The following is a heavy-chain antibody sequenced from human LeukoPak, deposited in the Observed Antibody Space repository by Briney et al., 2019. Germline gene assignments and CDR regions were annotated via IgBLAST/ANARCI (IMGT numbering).Heavy chain of an antibody. CDR1: GGTFSSYA. D-gene: IGHD3-9*01. CDR2: IIPIFGTA. J-gene: IGHJ5*02. CDR3: ARGAVHHYDILTGYYNWFDP. Sequence: ASVKVSCKASGGTFSSYAISWVRQAPGQGLECMGGIIPIFGTANYAQKFQGRVTITADESTSTAYMELSSLRYEDTAVYYCARGAVHHYDILTGYYNWFDPWGQGTLVTVSS. V-gene: IGHV1-69*01.